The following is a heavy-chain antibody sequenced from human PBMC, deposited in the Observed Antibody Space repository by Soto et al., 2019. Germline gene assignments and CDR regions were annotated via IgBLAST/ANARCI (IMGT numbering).Heavy chain of an antibody. CDR2: IYHSGST. Sequence: SETLSLTCAVSGGSISSGGYSWSWIRQPPGKGLEWIGYIYHSGSTYYNPSLKSRVTISVDRSKNQFSLKLSSVTAADTAVYYCARGYYGSGVFDYWGQGTLVTVSS. J-gene: IGHJ4*02. V-gene: IGHV4-30-2*01. D-gene: IGHD3-10*01. CDR1: GGSISSGGYS. CDR3: ARGYYGSGVFDY.